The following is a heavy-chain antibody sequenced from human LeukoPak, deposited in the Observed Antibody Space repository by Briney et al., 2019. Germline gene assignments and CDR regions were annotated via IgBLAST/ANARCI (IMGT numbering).Heavy chain of an antibody. V-gene: IGHV4-39*01. J-gene: IGHJ3*02. CDR3: ARRSNGGNPLIDAFDI. CDR2: IYYSGST. Sequence: PSETLSLTCTVSGGSISSSSYYWGWTRQPPGKGLEWIGSIYYSGSTYYNPSLKSRVTISVDTSKNQFSLKLSSVTAADTAVYYCARRSNGGNPLIDAFDIWGQGAMVTVSS. CDR1: GGSISSSSYY. D-gene: IGHD4-23*01.